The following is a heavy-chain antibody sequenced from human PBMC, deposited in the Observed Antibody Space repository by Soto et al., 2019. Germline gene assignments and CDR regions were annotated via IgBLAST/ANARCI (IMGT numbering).Heavy chain of an antibody. D-gene: IGHD3-3*01. CDR1: GGTFSSYA. CDR2: ISPIFGTA. V-gene: IGHV1-69*06. CDR3: ERAPANYDFWSGYYRAGFDY. Sequence: QVQLVQSGAEVKKPGSSVKVSCKASGGTFSSYAISWVRQAPGQGLEWMGGISPIFGTANYAQKFQGRVTITAEKSTSTAYMELSSLRYEDTAVYYCERAPANYDFWSGYYRAGFDYWGQGTLVTVSS. J-gene: IGHJ4*02.